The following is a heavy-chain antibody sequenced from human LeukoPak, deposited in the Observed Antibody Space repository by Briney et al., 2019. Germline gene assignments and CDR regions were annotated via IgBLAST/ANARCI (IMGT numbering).Heavy chain of an antibody. CDR3: ASPGEYNDY. CDR1: GFTFSSYW. Sequence: GGSLRLSCAASGFTFSSYWMHWVRQAPGKGLVWVSRIDSDGSITSYADSVKGRFTISRDNAKSTLYLQMNSLRAEDTAVYYCASPGEYNDYWGQGTLVTVSS. J-gene: IGHJ4*02. CDR2: IDSDGSIT. V-gene: IGHV3-74*01. D-gene: IGHD4-17*01.